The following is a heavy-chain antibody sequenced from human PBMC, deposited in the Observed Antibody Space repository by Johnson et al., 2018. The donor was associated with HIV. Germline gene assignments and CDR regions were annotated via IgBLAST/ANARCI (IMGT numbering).Heavy chain of an antibody. CDR3: NAGYYDSSGYFRDDGFDI. CDR1: GFTFNDAW. J-gene: IGHJ3*02. V-gene: IGHV3-15*01. Sequence: VQLVESGGGVVQPGRSLRLSCAASGFTFNDAWMTWVRQAPGKGLEWVGRIITRNDGGTTDYAAPVKGRFTISRDDSKNTLYLQMNSLKTEDTAVYYCNAGYYDSSGYFRDDGFDIWGQGTMVTVSS. D-gene: IGHD3-22*01. CDR2: IITRNDGGTT.